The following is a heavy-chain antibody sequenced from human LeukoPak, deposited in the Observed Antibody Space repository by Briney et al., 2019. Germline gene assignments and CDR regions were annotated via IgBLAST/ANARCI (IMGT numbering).Heavy chain of an antibody. V-gene: IGHV4-61*01. CDR1: GGSVSSGSYY. CDR2: IYYTGST. CDR3: ARRLEYCSGGSCYPGSALDI. Sequence: SETLSLTCPVSGGSVSSGSYYWSWIRQPPGKGLEWIVYIYYTGSTNYNPSLKSRVTISVDTSKNQFSLKLSSVTAADTAVYYCARRLEYCSGGSCYPGSALDIWGRGTMVTVSS. J-gene: IGHJ3*02. D-gene: IGHD2-15*01.